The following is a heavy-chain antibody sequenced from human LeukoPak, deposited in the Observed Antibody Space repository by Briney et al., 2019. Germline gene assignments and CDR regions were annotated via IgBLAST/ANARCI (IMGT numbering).Heavy chain of an antibody. CDR2: INQDGSEK. Sequence: PGGSLRLPCAASGFTFSSFWMTWVRQAPGKGLEWVANINQDGSEKYSVDSVKGRFTISRDNAKNSLFLQMNSLRAEDSAVYYCAREVRASGYDRIDYWGQGTLVTVSS. CDR3: AREVRASGYDRIDY. D-gene: IGHD5-12*01. CDR1: GFTFSSFW. J-gene: IGHJ4*02. V-gene: IGHV3-7*04.